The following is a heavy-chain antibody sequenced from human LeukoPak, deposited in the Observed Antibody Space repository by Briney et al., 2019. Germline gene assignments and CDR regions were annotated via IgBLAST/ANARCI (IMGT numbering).Heavy chain of an antibody. V-gene: IGHV4-30-4*01. Sequence: PSETLSLTCTVSGGSISRGDYYWSWIRRPPGKGLEWIGYIYYSGSTYYNPSLKSRVTISVDTSKNQFSLKLSSVTAADTAVYYCARSVVVVVVAAPGWFDPWGQGTLVTVSS. CDR2: IYYSGST. J-gene: IGHJ5*02. CDR1: GGSISRGDYY. D-gene: IGHD2-15*01. CDR3: ARSVVVVVVAAPGWFDP.